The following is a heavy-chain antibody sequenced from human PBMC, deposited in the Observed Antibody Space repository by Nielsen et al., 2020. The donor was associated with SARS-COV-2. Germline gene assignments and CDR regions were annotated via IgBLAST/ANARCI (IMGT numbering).Heavy chain of an antibody. CDR2: INSDGSDT. Sequence: GESLKISCAGSAFTFSSYWMHWVRQPPGKGLVWVSRINSDGSDTAYADSVKGRFTISRDNARNTLFLQMNSLTAEDTAVYYCARGTGNYVDSWGQGTLVTVSS. D-gene: IGHD2-8*02. J-gene: IGHJ4*02. V-gene: IGHV3-74*01. CDR3: ARGTGNYVDS. CDR1: AFTFSSYW.